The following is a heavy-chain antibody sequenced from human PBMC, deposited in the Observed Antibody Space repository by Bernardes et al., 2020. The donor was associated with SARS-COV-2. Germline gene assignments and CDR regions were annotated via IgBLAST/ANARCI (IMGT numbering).Heavy chain of an antibody. CDR2: IKQDGSEK. V-gene: IGHV3-7*01. Sequence: GSLRLSCAASGFTFSSYWMSWVRQAPGKGLEWVANIKQDGSEKYYVDSVKGRFTISRDNAKNSLYLQMNSLRAEDTAVYYCARDGWGAAAGMRRSAGYYYYGMDVWGQGTTVTVSS. CDR3: ARDGWGAAAGMRRSAGYYYYGMDV. D-gene: IGHD6-13*01. J-gene: IGHJ6*02. CDR1: GFTFSSYW.